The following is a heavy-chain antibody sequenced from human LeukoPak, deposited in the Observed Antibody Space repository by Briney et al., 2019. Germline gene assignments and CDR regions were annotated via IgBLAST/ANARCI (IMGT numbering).Heavy chain of an antibody. Sequence: ASVKVSCKASGYTFTSYGTSWVRQAPGQGLEWMGWISGYNGNTNYAQKPQGRVTMTTDTSTSTVYMELRSLRSDDTAVYYCAREEVRRAVAGYFDNWGQGTLVTVSS. CDR3: AREEVRRAVAGYFDN. CDR1: GYTFTSYG. J-gene: IGHJ4*02. CDR2: ISGYNGNT. D-gene: IGHD6-19*01. V-gene: IGHV1-18*01.